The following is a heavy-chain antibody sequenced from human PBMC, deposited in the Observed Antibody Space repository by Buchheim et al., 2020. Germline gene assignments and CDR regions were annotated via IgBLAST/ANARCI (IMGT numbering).Heavy chain of an antibody. D-gene: IGHD2-2*02. J-gene: IGHJ4*02. Sequence: QVQLVQSGEGVVQPGRSLRLSCAASGFTFSSYGMHWVRQAPGKGLEWVAVISYDGSNKYYVDSVKGRFTISRDKFKSTLYLRMNSLRPADTDVYYGAKDQLGMSYTLDFWGQGT. CDR3: AKDQLGMSYTLDF. CDR2: ISYDGSNK. CDR1: GFTFSSYG. V-gene: IGHV3-30*18.